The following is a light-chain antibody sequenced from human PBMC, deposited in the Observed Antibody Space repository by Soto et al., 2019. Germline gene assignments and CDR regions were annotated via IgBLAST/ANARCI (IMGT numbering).Light chain of an antibody. CDR1: QDISNY. V-gene: IGKV1-33*01. CDR2: DAS. J-gene: IGKJ1*01. Sequence: DIQMTQSPSSLSASVGDRVTITCQASQDISNYLNWYQQKPGKAPKLLIYDASNVETGVPSRFSGSGSGTHFTFTISSLQPEDIATYYCQQYDNLPRTVGQGTKVEIK. CDR3: QQYDNLPRT.